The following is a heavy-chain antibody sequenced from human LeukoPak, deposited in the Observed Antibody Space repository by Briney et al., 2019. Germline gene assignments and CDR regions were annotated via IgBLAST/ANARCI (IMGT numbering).Heavy chain of an antibody. CDR1: GGTFSSYA. V-gene: IGHV1-69*13. Sequence: ASVKVSCKASGGTFSSYAISWVRQAPGQGLEWMGGIIPIFGTANYAQKFQGRVTITADESTSTAYMELSSLRSEDTAVYYCARVGVSFGGVIVIGAFDIWGQGTMVTVSS. J-gene: IGHJ3*02. CDR3: ARVGVSFGGVIVIGAFDI. CDR2: IIPIFGTA. D-gene: IGHD3-16*02.